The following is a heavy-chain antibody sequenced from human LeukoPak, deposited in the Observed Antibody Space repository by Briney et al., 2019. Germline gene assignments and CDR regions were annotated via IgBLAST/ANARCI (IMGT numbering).Heavy chain of an antibody. CDR3: ARDSVEDSRGAFDI. CDR2: IWYDGSNK. D-gene: IGHD3-22*01. V-gene: IGHV3-33*01. CDR1: GFTFSSYG. Sequence: PGRSLRLSCAASGFTFSSYGMHWVRQAPGKGLEWVAVIWYDGSNKYYADSVKGRFTISRDNSKNTLYLQMNSLRAEDTAVYYCARDSVEDSRGAFDIWGQGTMVTVSS. J-gene: IGHJ3*02.